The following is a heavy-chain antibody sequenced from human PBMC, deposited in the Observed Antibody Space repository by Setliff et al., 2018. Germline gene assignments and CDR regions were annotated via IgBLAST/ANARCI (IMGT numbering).Heavy chain of an antibody. D-gene: IGHD6-13*01. CDR3: ARVGHSSSWLRYYYYGMDV. CDR2: INAGNGNT. Sequence: ASVKVSCKASGYTFTSYAMHWVRQAPGQRLEWMGWINAGNGNTNYAQKLQGRVTMTRNTSISTAYMELSSLRSEDTAVYYCARVGHSSSWLRYYYYGMDVWGQGTTVTVSS. J-gene: IGHJ6*02. CDR1: GYTFTSYA. V-gene: IGHV1-3*01.